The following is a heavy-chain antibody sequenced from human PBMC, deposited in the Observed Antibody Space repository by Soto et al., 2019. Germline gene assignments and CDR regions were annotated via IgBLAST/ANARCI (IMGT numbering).Heavy chain of an antibody. CDR3: AREEVSRPNTYHGLDV. CDR1: GFTFNTYT. V-gene: IGHV3-21*01. J-gene: IGHJ6*02. Sequence: EVQLVESGGGLVKPGGSLRLSCAASGFTFNTYTMNWVRQAPGKGLEWVSSISSRSIYIYYADSVTGRFTIARDDARNSLYRQMNSLRAEDTAVYYCAREEVSRPNTYHGLDVWGQGTTVTVSS. CDR2: ISSRSIYI.